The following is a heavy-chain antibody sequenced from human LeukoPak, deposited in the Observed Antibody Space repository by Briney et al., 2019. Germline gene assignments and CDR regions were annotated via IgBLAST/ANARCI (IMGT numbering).Heavy chain of an antibody. D-gene: IGHD3-3*02. Sequence: GGSLRLSCAASGFPFNNYWMTWVRPATGKGLEWVANIKQDGGEQYYVDSVKGRFTISRDNAKNSLYLQMNSLRAEDTAVYYCARDSNSFDFWGQGTLVTVSS. CDR2: IKQDGGEQ. V-gene: IGHV3-7*01. CDR1: GFPFNNYW. J-gene: IGHJ4*02. CDR3: ARDSNSFDF.